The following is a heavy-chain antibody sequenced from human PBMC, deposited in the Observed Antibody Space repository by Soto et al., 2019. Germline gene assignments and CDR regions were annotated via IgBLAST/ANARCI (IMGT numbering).Heavy chain of an antibody. V-gene: IGHV4-39*01. D-gene: IGHD2-21*01. J-gene: IGHJ5*01. CDR1: GVSIHNSHSF. Sequence: SETLSLTCTVSGVSIHNSHSFWAWIRQPPGKGLQFIASVCHNGGAHYNSSLKSRVTISVDTANNQVSLRMRSLTAADTAFYYCGRVVEGATRHTDPDSWGQGILVTVSS. CDR2: VCHNGGA. CDR3: GRVVEGATRHTDPDS.